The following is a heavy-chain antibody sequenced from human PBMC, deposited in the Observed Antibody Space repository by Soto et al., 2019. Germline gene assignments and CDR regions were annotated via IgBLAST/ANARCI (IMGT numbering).Heavy chain of an antibody. D-gene: IGHD3-3*01. CDR3: AKDQYDFWSGPGLFDY. Sequence: HPGGFLRLSCAASGFTFSSYAMSLVRQAPGKGLEWVSAISGSGGSTYYADSVKGRFTISRDNSKHTLYLQMNSLRAEDTAVYYCAKDQYDFWSGPGLFDYWGQGTLVTVSS. CDR1: GFTFSSYA. CDR2: ISGSGGST. V-gene: IGHV3-23*01. J-gene: IGHJ4*02.